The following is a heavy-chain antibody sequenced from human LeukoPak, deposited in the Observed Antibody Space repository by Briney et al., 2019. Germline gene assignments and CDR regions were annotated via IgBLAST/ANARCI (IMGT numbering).Heavy chain of an antibody. CDR1: GGSISSRGYF. Sequence: SETLSLTCSVSGGSISSRGYFWGWVRQPPGKGLEWIGTIYYSGSTYYNPSLKSRVTISVDTSKNQSSLKLSPVTAADTAVYYCAVVYSGAFDIWGQGTMVTVSS. J-gene: IGHJ3*02. D-gene: IGHD2-8*02. V-gene: IGHV4-39*01. CDR2: IYYSGST. CDR3: AVVYSGAFDI.